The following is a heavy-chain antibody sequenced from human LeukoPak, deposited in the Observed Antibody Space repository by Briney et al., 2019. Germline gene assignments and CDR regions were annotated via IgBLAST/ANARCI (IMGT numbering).Heavy chain of an antibody. CDR2: FDPEDGET. CDR1: GYTLTELS. CDR3: ATAMGATSPGRVDY. Sequence: ASVRVSCKVSGYTLTELSMHWVRQAPGKGLEWMGGFDPEDGETIYAQKFQGRVTMTEDTSTDTAYMELSSLRSEDTAVYYCATAMGATSPGRVDYWSQGTLVTVSS. D-gene: IGHD1-26*01. V-gene: IGHV1-24*01. J-gene: IGHJ4*02.